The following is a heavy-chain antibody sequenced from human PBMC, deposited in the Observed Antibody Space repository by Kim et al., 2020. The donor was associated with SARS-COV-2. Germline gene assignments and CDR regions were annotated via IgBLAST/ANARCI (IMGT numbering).Heavy chain of an antibody. Sequence: GGSLRLSCEASGFTFSNYWVNWLRQAPGKGLEWVANIKQDGSEKFYVGSVRGRFTISRDNTRNSLYLQMNSLRAEDTAVYYCGRTPGRQRVMDVWGQGTTVTVSS. CDR2: IKQDGSEK. CDR1: GFTFSNYW. V-gene: IGHV3-7*01. J-gene: IGHJ6*02. CDR3: GRTPGRQRVMDV.